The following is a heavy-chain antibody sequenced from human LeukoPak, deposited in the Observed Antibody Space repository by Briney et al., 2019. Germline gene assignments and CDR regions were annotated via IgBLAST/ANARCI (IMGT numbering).Heavy chain of an antibody. D-gene: IGHD3-10*01. CDR3: ARHVLLWFGELFLYDY. CDR1: GYTFISYG. Sequence: ASVKVSCKASGYTFISYGISWVRQAPGQGLEWMGWISAYNGNTNYAQKLQGRVTMTTDTSTSTAYMELRSLRSDDTAVYYCARHVLLWFGELFLYDYWGQGTLVTASS. J-gene: IGHJ4*02. CDR2: ISAYNGNT. V-gene: IGHV1-18*01.